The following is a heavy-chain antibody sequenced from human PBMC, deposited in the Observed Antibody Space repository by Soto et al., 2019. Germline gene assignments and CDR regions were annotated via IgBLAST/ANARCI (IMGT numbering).Heavy chain of an antibody. Sequence: DVQLGESGGGWIQPGGSLRLSCAVSGPTVNDRKYITWVRQAPGRGLEWVSALYSTYGTYYAEFVRGRFTVSRDHFNNTVYLQMNDLRHDDTALYFSASWLQREDAYDLWRLGKMVNLSS. J-gene: IGHJ3*01. V-gene: IGHV3-53*01. D-gene: IGHD1-1*01. CDR3: ASWLQREDAYDL. CDR2: LYSTYGT. CDR1: GPTVNDRKY.